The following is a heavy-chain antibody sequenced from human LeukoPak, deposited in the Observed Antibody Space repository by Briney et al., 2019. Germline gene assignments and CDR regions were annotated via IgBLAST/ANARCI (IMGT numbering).Heavy chain of an antibody. Sequence: PGRXLRLSCTASGFTFGDYAMSWFGQARGKGLEGVGFIRSKTYGGTTEYAASVKGRFTISTDDSKSIAYLQMNSLKTEDTAVYYCTIEDCTNGVCYTLFDYWGQGPLVTVSA. D-gene: IGHD2-8*01. V-gene: IGHV3-49*03. CDR1: GFTFGDYA. J-gene: IGHJ4*02. CDR3: TIEDCTNGVCYTLFDY. CDR2: IRSKTYGGTT.